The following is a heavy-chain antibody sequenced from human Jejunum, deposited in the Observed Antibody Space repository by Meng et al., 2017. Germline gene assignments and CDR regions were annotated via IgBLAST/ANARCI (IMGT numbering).Heavy chain of an antibody. D-gene: IGHD1-26*01. CDR2: ISSSGTTI. CDR3: ARGSGNYAGWFDP. V-gene: IGHV3-11*04. CDR1: GFTLSDSY. J-gene: IGHJ5*02. Sequence: VDLGEAGGDLVKPGGSLSLSCAASGFTLSDSYMSWIRQAPGKGLEGVSYISSSGTTIYYADSVKGRFSISRDNGKNSLNLQMNGLRVDDTAVYFCARGSGNYAGWFDPWGQGTLVTVAS.